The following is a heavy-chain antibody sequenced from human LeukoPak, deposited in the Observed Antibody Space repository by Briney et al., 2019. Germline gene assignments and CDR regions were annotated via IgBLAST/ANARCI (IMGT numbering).Heavy chain of an antibody. Sequence: SETLSLTCAVSGYSISSGYYWGWIRQPPGKGLEWIGSMHHSGSTYYNPSLKSRVTISVDTSKNQFSLKLSSVTAADTAVYYCARESRWFDPWGQGTLVTVSS. J-gene: IGHJ5*02. V-gene: IGHV4-38-2*02. CDR1: GYSISSGYY. CDR3: ARESRWFDP. CDR2: MHHSGST.